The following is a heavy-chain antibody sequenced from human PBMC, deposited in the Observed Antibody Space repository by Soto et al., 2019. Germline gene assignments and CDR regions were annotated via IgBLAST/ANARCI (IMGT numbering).Heavy chain of an antibody. CDR2: IIPIFGTA. Sequence: ASVKVSCKASGGTFSSYAISWVRQAPGQGLEWMGGIIPIFGTANYAQKFQGRVTITADKSTSTAYMELSSLRSEDTAVYYCARAWGYCSSTSCYTGVVDYYHYGMDVWGQGTTVTVSS. CDR3: ARAWGYCSSTSCYTGVVDYYHYGMDV. V-gene: IGHV1-69*06. CDR1: GGTFSSYA. D-gene: IGHD2-2*02. J-gene: IGHJ6*02.